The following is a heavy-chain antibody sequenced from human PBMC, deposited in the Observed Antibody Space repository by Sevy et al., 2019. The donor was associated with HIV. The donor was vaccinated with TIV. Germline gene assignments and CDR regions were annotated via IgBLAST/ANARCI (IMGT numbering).Heavy chain of an antibody. CDR3: ARHQGSVVVTAILVGGYYYYGMDV. CDR2: ISSSSSYI. D-gene: IGHD2-21*02. J-gene: IGHJ6*02. CDR1: GFTFSSYS. V-gene: IGHV3-21*01. Sequence: GGSLRLSCAASGFTFSSYSMNWVRQAPGKGLEWVSSISSSSSYIYYADSVKGRFTISRDNAKNSLYLQMNSLRAEDTDVYYCARHQGSVVVTAILVGGYYYYGMDVWGQGTTVTVSS.